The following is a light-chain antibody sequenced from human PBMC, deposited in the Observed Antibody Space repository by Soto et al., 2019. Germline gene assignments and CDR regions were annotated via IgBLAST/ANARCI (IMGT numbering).Light chain of an antibody. CDR2: GAS. CDR1: QDVSRY. Sequence: GDRVTITCRASQDVSRYLAWYQQKAGKAPKLLFYGASTLQSGVPSRFSGFGSGTEFTLTISSLQPEDFATYHCQQLQRTPFTFGPGTTVDV. V-gene: IGKV1-9*01. CDR3: QQLQRTPFT. J-gene: IGKJ3*01.